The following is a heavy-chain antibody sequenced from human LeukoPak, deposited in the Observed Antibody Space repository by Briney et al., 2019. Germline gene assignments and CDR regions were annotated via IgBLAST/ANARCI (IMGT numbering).Heavy chain of an antibody. D-gene: IGHD2-2*01. Sequence: GASVKVSCKASGYTFTSYDINWVRQATGQGLEWMGWMNPNSGNTGYAQKFQGRVTITRNTSISTAYMELSSLRSEDTAVYYCATGVYCSSTSCYPGGYYYYMDVWGKGTTVTVSS. V-gene: IGHV1-8*03. CDR1: GYTFTSYD. J-gene: IGHJ6*03. CDR2: MNPNSGNT. CDR3: ATGVYCSSTSCYPGGYYYYMDV.